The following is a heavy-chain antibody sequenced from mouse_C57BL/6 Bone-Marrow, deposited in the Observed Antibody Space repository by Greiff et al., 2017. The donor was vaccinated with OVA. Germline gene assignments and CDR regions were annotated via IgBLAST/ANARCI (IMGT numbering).Heavy chain of an antibody. D-gene: IGHD2-5*01. CDR3: DRFSNYVGYFDY. Sequence: QVTLKEPGPGILQPSQSLSLTCSSSGFSLSTFGMGVGWIRQPSGKGLEWLAHIWWDDDKYNNPALKSRLTISKDTSKNQVFLKIANVDAAYTATDGCDRFSNYVGYFDYWGKGTTLTVSS. CDR2: IWWDDDK. V-gene: IGHV8-8*01. J-gene: IGHJ2*01. CDR1: GFSLSTFGMG.